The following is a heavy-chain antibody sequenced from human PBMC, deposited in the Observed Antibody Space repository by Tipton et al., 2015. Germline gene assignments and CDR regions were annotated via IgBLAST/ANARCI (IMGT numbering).Heavy chain of an antibody. V-gene: IGHV5-51*01. J-gene: IGHJ4*02. CDR3: ARAGLDSSSSSDY. CDR2: IYPGDSDT. D-gene: IGHD6-6*01. CDR1: GFSFTSFW. Sequence: QLVQSGAEVKKPGESLKISCKGSGFSFTSFWIAWVRQMPGKGLEWMGIIYPGDSDTTYSPSFQGQVTISADKSISTAYLQWSSLKASDTAMYYCARAGLDSSSSSDYWGQGTLVTVSS.